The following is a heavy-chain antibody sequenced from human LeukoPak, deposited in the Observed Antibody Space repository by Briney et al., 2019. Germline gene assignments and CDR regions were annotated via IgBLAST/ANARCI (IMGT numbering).Heavy chain of an antibody. V-gene: IGHV3-30*18. CDR2: ILYDGSTK. CDR1: GFTFSSYG. J-gene: IGHJ4*02. D-gene: IGHD1-26*01. Sequence: GGSLRVSCAASGFTFSSYGMHWVRQAPGKGLEWVAVILYDGSTKYYADSVKGRFTISRDNSKSTLYLQMNSLRAEDTAVYYCAKDLFACELLSPSGTNYYFDDWGQGSLVTVSS. CDR3: AKDLFACELLSPSGTNYYFDD.